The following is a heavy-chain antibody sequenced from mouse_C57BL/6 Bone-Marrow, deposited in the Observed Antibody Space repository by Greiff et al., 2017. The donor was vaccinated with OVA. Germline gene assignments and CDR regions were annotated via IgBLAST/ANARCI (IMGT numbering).Heavy chain of an antibody. CDR1: GYTFTSYW. Sequence: QVQLQQSGAELVRPGSSVKLSCKASGYTFTSYWMHWVKQRPIQGLEWIGNIDPSDSETHYNQKFKDKATLTVDKSSSTAYMQLSSLTSEDSAVYYCARGSPTPYYYAMDYWGQGTSGTVSS. D-gene: IGHD1-1*01. J-gene: IGHJ4*01. CDR2: IDPSDSET. CDR3: ARGSPTPYYYAMDY. V-gene: IGHV1-52*01.